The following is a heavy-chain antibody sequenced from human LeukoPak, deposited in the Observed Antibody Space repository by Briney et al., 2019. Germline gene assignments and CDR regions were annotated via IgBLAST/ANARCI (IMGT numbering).Heavy chain of an antibody. D-gene: IGHD6-13*01. J-gene: IGHJ4*02. V-gene: IGHV3-30*03. CDR2: ISYDGSNK. CDR3: ARDQGYSSSWWGGFDY. CDR1: GFTFSDYG. Sequence: GGSLRLSCAASGFTFSDYGMHWVRQAPGKGLEWVAVISYDGSNKYYADSVKGRFTISRDNSKNTLYLQMNSLRAGDTAVYYCARDQGYSSSWWGGFDYWGQGTLVTVSS.